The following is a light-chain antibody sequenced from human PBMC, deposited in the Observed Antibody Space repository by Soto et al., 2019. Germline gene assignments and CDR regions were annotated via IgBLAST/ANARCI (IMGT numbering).Light chain of an antibody. J-gene: IGLJ3*02. Sequence: QSVLTQPASVSGSPGQSITISCTGASSDVGDYNYVSWYQEHPGQVPKLIIFEVTTRPSGVSDRFSGSRSGNTASLTISGLQVEDEADYYCLSHTGSRTLFGGGTKLTVL. CDR3: LSHTGSRTL. CDR1: SSDVGDYNY. V-gene: IGLV2-14*01. CDR2: EVT.